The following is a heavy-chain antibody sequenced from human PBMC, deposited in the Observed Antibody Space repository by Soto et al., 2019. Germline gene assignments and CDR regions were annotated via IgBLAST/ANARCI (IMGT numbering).Heavy chain of an antibody. CDR2: IYYSGST. CDR1: GGSISSSSYY. V-gene: IGHV4-39*01. CDR3: ARHRPPLDY. J-gene: IGHJ4*02. Sequence: SETLSLTCTVSGGSISSSSYYWGWIRQPPGKGLEWIGSIYYSGSTYYNPSLKSRVTISVDTSKNQFSLKLSSVTAADTAVYYCARHRPPLDYWGQGTLVTVSS.